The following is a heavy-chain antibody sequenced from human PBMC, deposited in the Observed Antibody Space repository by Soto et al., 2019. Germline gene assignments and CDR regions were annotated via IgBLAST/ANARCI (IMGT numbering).Heavy chain of an antibody. Sequence: QLQLQESGAGLVKPSQTLSLTCAVAGGSISSGGYSWSWIRQPPGKALEWIGYIYHSGSTYYNPSLTSRVIIAVDRSKNQFSLKLSSVTAADSAVYYCASDPPRDYRFDYWGQGTLVTVSS. D-gene: IGHD4-4*01. V-gene: IGHV4-30-2*01. CDR2: IYHSGST. CDR1: GGSISSGGYS. CDR3: ASDPPRDYRFDY. J-gene: IGHJ4*02.